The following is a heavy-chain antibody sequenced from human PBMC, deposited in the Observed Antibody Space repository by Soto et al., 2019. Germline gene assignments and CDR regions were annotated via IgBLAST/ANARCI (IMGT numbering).Heavy chain of an antibody. D-gene: IGHD6-19*01. V-gene: IGHV3-21*01. CDR3: ARDYPSIAVAGTGRGLDY. CDR1: GFTFSSYS. Sequence: GGSLRLSCAASGFTFSSYSMNWVRQAPGKGLEWVSSISSSSSYIYYADSVKGRFTISRDNAKNSLYLQMNSLRAEDTAVYYCARDYPSIAVAGTGRGLDYWGQGTLVTVSS. CDR2: ISSSSSYI. J-gene: IGHJ4*02.